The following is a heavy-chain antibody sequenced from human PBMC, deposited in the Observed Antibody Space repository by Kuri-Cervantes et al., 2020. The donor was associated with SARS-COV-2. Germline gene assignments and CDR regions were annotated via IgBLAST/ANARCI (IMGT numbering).Heavy chain of an antibody. D-gene: IGHD3-16*02. J-gene: IGHJ4*02. Sequence: SETLSLTCAVYGGSFGGYYWTWIRQAPGKGLDWIGETRHGGNTNYNPSLKSRVTISVDTSKNQFSLKLSSVTAADTAVYYCARERGVAGYDYVWGSYRYYYFDYWGQGTLVTVSS. V-gene: IGHV4-34*01. CDR2: TRHGGNT. CDR3: ARERGVAGYDYVWGSYRYYYFDY. CDR1: GGSFGGYY.